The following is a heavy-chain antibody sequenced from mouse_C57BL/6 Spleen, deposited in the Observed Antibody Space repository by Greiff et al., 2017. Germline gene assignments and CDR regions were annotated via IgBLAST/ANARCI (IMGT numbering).Heavy chain of an antibody. CDR2: INPSNGGT. CDR1: GYTFTSYW. J-gene: IGHJ4*01. CDR3: ARGRDYAMEY. V-gene: IGHV1-53*01. Sequence: QVHVKQPGTELVKPGASVKLSCKASGYTFTSYWMHWVKQRPGQGLEWIGNINPSNGGTNYNEKFKSKATLTVDKSSSTAYMQLSSLTSEDAAVCDCARGRDYAMEYWGQGTSVTVSS.